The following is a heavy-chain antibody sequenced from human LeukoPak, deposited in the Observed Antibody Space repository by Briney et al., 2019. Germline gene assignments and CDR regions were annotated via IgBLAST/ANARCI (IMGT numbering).Heavy chain of an antibody. Sequence: GGSLRLSCAASGFTVSSYTMSWVRQAPGKGLEWVSAISGSGGSTYYADSVKGRFTISRDNSKNTLYLQMNSLRAEDTAVYYCAKDTTYYYDSSGLYYFDYWGQGTLVTVFS. D-gene: IGHD3-22*01. CDR2: ISGSGGST. J-gene: IGHJ4*02. CDR3: AKDTTYYYDSSGLYYFDY. V-gene: IGHV3-23*01. CDR1: GFTVSSYT.